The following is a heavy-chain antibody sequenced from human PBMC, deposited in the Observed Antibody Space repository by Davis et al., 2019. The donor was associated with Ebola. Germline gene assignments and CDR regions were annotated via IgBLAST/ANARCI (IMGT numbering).Heavy chain of an antibody. CDR2: IYYSGST. CDR3: ARGLTYIVVVPAAPGYMDV. Sequence: PGGSLRLSCTVSGGSISSYYWSWIRQPPGKGLEWIGYIYYSGSTNYNPSLKSRVTISVDTSKNQFSLKLSSVTAADTAVYYCARGLTYIVVVPAAPGYMDVWGKGTTVTVSS. V-gene: IGHV4-59*12. D-gene: IGHD2-2*01. J-gene: IGHJ6*03. CDR1: GGSISSYY.